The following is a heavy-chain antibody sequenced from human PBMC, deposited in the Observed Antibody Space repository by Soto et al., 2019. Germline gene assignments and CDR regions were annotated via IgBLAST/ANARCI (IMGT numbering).Heavy chain of an antibody. CDR1: GYSISSGYY. V-gene: IGHV4-38-2*02. Sequence: SETLSLTCGVSGYSISSGYYWGWIRQPPGKGLEWLGSIYHSGSIYYNPSLKSRVTISVDTSKNQFSLRLSSVTAADTAVYYCARDHLTRHTSGSLYYYGMDVWGQGTTVTVSS. D-gene: IGHD3-10*01. CDR2: IYHSGSI. CDR3: ARDHLTRHTSGSLYYYGMDV. J-gene: IGHJ6*02.